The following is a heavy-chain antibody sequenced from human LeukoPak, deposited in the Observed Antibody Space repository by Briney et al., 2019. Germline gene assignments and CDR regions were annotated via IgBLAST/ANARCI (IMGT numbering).Heavy chain of an antibody. CDR1: GGSISSSSYY. Sequence: SETLSLTCTVSGGSISSSSYYWGWIRQPPGKGLEWIGEINHSGSTNYNPSLKSRVTISVDTSKNQFSLKLSSVTAADTAVYYCARGELFYGDDYWGQGTLVTVSS. V-gene: IGHV4-39*07. D-gene: IGHD2/OR15-2a*01. J-gene: IGHJ4*02. CDR2: INHSGST. CDR3: ARGELFYGDDY.